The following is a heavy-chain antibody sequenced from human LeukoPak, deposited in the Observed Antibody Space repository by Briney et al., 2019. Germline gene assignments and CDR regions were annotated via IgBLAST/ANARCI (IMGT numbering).Heavy chain of an antibody. CDR2: IKQDGSER. CDR3: ARLLWIGLRAFDC. Sequence: GGSLRLSCAASGLTFSNYWMSWLRQAPGKGLEWVANIKQDGSERYYVDSVKGRFTISRDNAKNSLYLQMNSLRAEDTAVYYCARLLWIGLRAFDCRGQGTLVTVSS. CDR1: GLTFSNYW. V-gene: IGHV3-7*01. J-gene: IGHJ4*02. D-gene: IGHD3-16*01.